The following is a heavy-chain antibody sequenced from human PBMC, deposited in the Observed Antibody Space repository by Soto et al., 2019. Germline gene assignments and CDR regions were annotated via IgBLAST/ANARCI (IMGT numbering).Heavy chain of an antibody. CDR1: GHTFTSYY. D-gene: IGHD2-21*01. J-gene: IGHJ5*02. Sequence: GASVKVSCKAPGHTFTSYYLNWVRQAPGQGLEWMGVINPHGGSTKYAQKFQGRTTLTRDTSISTVYMELSSLRSDDTAIYYCAPSSGGYCGIIIEGYSWFDPWGQGTRVTVSS. CDR3: APSSGGYCGIIIEGYSWFDP. V-gene: IGHV1-46*01. CDR2: INPHGGST.